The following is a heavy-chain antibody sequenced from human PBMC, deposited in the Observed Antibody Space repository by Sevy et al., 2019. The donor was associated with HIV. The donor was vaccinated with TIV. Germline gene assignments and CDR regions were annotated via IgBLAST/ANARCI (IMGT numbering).Heavy chain of an antibody. CDR2: INPSGGST. CDR3: ARAQVDARYCSSTSCYNRDYYYYMDV. D-gene: IGHD2-2*02. Sequence: ASVKVSCKASGYTFTSYYMHWVRQAPGQGLEWMGIINPSGGSTSYAQKFQGRVTMTRDASTSTAYIGLSSLRSEDTAVYYCARAQVDARYCSSTSCYNRDYYYYMDVWGKGTTVTVSS. J-gene: IGHJ6*03. V-gene: IGHV1-46*03. CDR1: GYTFTSYY.